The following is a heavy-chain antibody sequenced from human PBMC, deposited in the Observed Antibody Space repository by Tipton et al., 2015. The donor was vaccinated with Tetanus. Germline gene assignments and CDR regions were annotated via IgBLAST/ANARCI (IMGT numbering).Heavy chain of an antibody. D-gene: IGHD6-13*01. CDR1: GFTFSSYE. Sequence: SLRLSCAASGFTFSSYEMNWVRQAPGKGLEWVSYISSSGSTIYYADSVKGRFTISRDNAKNSLYLQMNSLRAEDTAVYYCARDDFGRGYSSSWYYFDYWGQGTLVTVSS. CDR2: ISSSGSTI. CDR3: ARDDFGRGYSSSWYYFDY. V-gene: IGHV3-48*03. J-gene: IGHJ4*02.